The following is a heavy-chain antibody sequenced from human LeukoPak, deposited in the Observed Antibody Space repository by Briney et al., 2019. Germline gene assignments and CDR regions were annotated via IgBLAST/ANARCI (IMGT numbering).Heavy chain of an antibody. V-gene: IGHV3-30*18. Sequence: TGGSLRLSCTTSGFSFSNYDIHWVRQAPGKGPEWVAVISFDGTNKYYADSVKGRFTISRDNSKNTLYLQMNRLRDEDTAVYYCAKERCSGGSCYSAGEYFDYWGQGTLVTVSS. CDR1: GFSFSNYD. CDR2: ISFDGTNK. CDR3: AKERCSGGSCYSAGEYFDY. J-gene: IGHJ4*02. D-gene: IGHD2-15*01.